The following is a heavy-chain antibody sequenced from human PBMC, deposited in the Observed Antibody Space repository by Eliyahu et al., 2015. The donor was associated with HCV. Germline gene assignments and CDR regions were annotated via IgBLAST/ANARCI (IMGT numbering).Heavy chain of an antibody. Sequence: LVESGGGLVQPGGSLRLSCAASGFTFSSYSMSWVRQAPGKGLEWVSYISSSSYTIYYADSVKGRFTISRDNAKNSLYLQMNSLRAEDTAVYYCARGPYCRGGSCYPNWFDPWGQGTLVTVSS. D-gene: IGHD2-15*01. J-gene: IGHJ5*02. CDR3: ARGPYCRGGSCYPNWFDP. V-gene: IGHV3-48*01. CDR1: GFTFSSYS. CDR2: ISSSSYTI.